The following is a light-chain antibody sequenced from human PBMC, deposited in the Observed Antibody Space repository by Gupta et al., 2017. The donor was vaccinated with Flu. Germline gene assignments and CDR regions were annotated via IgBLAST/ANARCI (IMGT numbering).Light chain of an antibody. Sequence: DIQMTQSPSTMSASVGDRVTITCRASQYISSWLAWYQQKPGKAPKLLIYKASRLESGVPSRFSGSGSETEFTLTSSRRQPGDFANYYGQQDYRYFTFGQGTKVDIK. J-gene: IGKJ2*01. CDR2: KAS. CDR1: QYISSW. V-gene: IGKV1-5*03. CDR3: QQDYRYFT.